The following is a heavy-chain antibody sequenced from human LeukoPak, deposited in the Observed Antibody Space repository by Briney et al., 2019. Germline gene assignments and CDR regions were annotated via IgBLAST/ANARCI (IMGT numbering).Heavy chain of an antibody. V-gene: IGHV3-30*18. CDR1: GFTFSSYG. J-gene: IGHJ4*02. CDR3: AKDRVGSSWTQPYFFDY. D-gene: IGHD6-13*01. Sequence: PGRSLRLSCAASGFTFSSYGMHWVRQSPGKGLEWVAVISYDGSDKYYADSVKGRFTISRDNSKNTLYLQMNSLRAEDTAVYYCAKDRVGSSWTQPYFFDYWGQGTLVTVSS. CDR2: ISYDGSDK.